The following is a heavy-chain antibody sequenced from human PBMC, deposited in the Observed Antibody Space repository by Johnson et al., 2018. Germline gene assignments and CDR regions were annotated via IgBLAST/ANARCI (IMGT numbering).Heavy chain of an antibody. J-gene: IGHJ6*03. CDR1: GGTFSSYT. CDR2: IIPILGIA. Sequence: QVQLVQSGAEVKKPGSSVKVSCKASGGTFSSYTISWVRQAPGQGLEWMGRIIPILGIANYAQKFQGRVTITADKSTSTAYMELSSPRSEDTAVYYCARVSSSSDYYYYMDVWDKGTTVTVSS. CDR3: ARVSSSSDYYYYMDV. V-gene: IGHV1-69*04. D-gene: IGHD6-6*01.